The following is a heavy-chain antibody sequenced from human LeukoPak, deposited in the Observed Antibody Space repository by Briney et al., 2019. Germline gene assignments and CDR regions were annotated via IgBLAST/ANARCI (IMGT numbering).Heavy chain of an antibody. D-gene: IGHD3-22*01. V-gene: IGHV3-48*02. J-gene: IGHJ4*02. Sequence: PGGSLRLSCAASGFTFSGYSMNWVRQAPGKGLEWVSYISSSTSTIYYADSVKGRFTISRDNAKNLLYLQMNSLRDEDTAVYYCARGLPGSGYYFDYWGQGTLVTVSS. CDR1: GFTFSGYS. CDR2: ISSSTSTI. CDR3: ARGLPGSGYYFDY.